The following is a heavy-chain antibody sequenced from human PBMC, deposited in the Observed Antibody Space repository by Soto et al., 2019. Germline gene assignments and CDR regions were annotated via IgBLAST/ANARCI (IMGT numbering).Heavy chain of an antibody. CDR2: IDTSGTKI. Sequence: GGSLRLSCAASGYTFSDYYMSWIRQAPGKGREWISYIDTSGTKIYYADSVKGRFTITRDNAKNSLYLEMNSLRDEDTAVYYCASHYDMWSGYLSPVDYWGQGTLVTVSS. CDR3: ASHYDMWSGYLSPVDY. D-gene: IGHD3-3*01. J-gene: IGHJ4*02. V-gene: IGHV3-11*01. CDR1: GYTFSDYY.